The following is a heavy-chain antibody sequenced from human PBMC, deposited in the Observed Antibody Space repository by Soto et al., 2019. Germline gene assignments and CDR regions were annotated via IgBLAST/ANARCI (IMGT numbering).Heavy chain of an antibody. CDR2: IKQDGSEK. CDR1: GFHFNNYW. CDR3: ARDRYNFWSGYYTDYYFDY. D-gene: IGHD3-3*01. V-gene: IGHV3-7*01. J-gene: IGHJ4*02. Sequence: PGGSLRLSCVASGFHFNNYWMTWVRQTPGKGLEWVATIKQDGSEKNYVDSVKGRFTISRDNAKNSLFLQMNSLRAEDSAVYYCARDRYNFWSGYYTDYYFDYWGQGTLVTVSS.